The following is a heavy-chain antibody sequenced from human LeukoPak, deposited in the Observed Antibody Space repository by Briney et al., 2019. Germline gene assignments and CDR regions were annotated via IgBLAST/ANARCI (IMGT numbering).Heavy chain of an antibody. CDR3: ARGGVDYYGSGTYYLMYYFDY. CDR2: IKSKSDGGTT. V-gene: IGHV3-15*01. CDR1: GLTFSNAW. Sequence: KAGGSLRLSCAASGLTFSNAWMSWVRQAPGKGLDWVGRIKSKSDGGTTHYAAPVKGRFTISRDDSKNTLYLQMNSLRAEDTAVYFCARGGVDYYGSGTYYLMYYFDYWGQGALVAVSS. D-gene: IGHD3-10*01. J-gene: IGHJ4*02.